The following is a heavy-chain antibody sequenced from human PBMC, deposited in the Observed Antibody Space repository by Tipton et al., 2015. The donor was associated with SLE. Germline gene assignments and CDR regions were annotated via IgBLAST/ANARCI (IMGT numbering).Heavy chain of an antibody. D-gene: IGHD2-2*01. CDR3: ASAGYCTSTSCYDPLDAYDI. Sequence: QLVQSGAEVKKSGESLKISCKASGDSLTTYWIGWVRQMPGKGLEWMGIIYPDDSDTRYSPSFQGQVTISADKSISTAYLQWTSLKASDTAMYYCASAGYCTSTSCYDPLDAYDIWGQGTVVTVSS. CDR2: IYPDDSDT. J-gene: IGHJ3*02. V-gene: IGHV5-51*03. CDR1: GDSLTTYW.